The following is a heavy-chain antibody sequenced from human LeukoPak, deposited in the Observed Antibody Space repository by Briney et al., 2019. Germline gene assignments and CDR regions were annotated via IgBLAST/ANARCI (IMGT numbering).Heavy chain of an antibody. D-gene: IGHD5-18*01. J-gene: IGHJ4*02. V-gene: IGHV3-23*01. CDR1: GFTFSSYA. CDR3: AKGGGYSYGYEYYFDY. CDR2: ISGSGGST. Sequence: GGSLRLSCEASGFTFSSYAMSWFRQAPGKGLEWVSVISGSGGSTYYADSVKGRFTISRDNSKNTLYLQMNSLRAEDTAVYYCAKGGGYSYGYEYYFDYWGQGTLVTVSS.